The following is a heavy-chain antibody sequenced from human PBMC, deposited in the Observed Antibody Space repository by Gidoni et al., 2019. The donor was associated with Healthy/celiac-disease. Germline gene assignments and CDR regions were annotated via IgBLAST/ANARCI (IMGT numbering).Heavy chain of an antibody. V-gene: IGHV1-2*02. J-gene: IGHJ4*02. CDR3: ARVGFIVGATQEGFDY. D-gene: IGHD1-26*01. Sequence: QVQLVQSGAEVKKPGASVKVSCKASGYTFTGYYMHWVRQAPGQGLEWMGWINTNSGGTNYAQKFQGRVTMTRDTSISTAYMELSRLRSDYTAVYYCARVGFIVGATQEGFDYWGQGTLVTVSS. CDR2: INTNSGGT. CDR1: GYTFTGYY.